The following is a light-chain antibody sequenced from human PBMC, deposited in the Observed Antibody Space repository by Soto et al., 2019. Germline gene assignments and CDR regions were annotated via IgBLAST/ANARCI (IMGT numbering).Light chain of an antibody. Sequence: EIVLTQSPGTLSLSPGESGTLSCRASQSLGTNFLAWFQQKPGQAPRLLIYGASTRATGIPDRFSGSGSRTDLTLTITRLEPEDSAVYYCQHYGVSPRTFGQGTKVQIK. V-gene: IGKV3-20*01. J-gene: IGKJ1*01. CDR3: QHYGVSPRT. CDR1: QSLGTNF. CDR2: GAS.